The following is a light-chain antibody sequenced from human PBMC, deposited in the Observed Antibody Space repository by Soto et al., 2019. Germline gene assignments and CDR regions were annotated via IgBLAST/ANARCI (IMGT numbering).Light chain of an antibody. CDR3: NSYTSSTTLV. CDR2: DVS. V-gene: IGLV2-14*03. CDR1: SSDVGGYDY. Sequence: QSVLTQPASVSGSPGQSITISCTGTSSDVGGYDYVSWYQQHPGKAPKLMLYDVSSRPSGVSNRFSGSKSGSTASLTISGLQAEDEADYYCNSYTSSTTLVFGGGTKVTVL. J-gene: IGLJ2*01.